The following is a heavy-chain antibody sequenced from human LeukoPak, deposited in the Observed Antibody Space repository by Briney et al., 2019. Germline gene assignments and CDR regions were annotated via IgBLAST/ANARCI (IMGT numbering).Heavy chain of an antibody. V-gene: IGHV3-30*02. J-gene: IGHJ4*02. CDR3: TKDFRPVYDSSGYYPW. CDR1: GFTFSSYG. Sequence: PGGSLRLSCAASGFTFSSYGIHWVRQAPGKGLEWVAFIRYDGSNKYYADSVKGRSTISRDYSKNTLYLQMNSLRAEDTAVYYCTKDFRPVYDSSGYYPWWGQGTLVTVSS. D-gene: IGHD3-22*01. CDR2: IRYDGSNK.